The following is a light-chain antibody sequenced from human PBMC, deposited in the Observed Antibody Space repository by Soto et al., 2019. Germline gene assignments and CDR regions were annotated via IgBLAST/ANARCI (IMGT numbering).Light chain of an antibody. J-gene: IGKJ1*01. V-gene: IGKV1-5*03. CDR3: QQYNGYSWA. CDR2: KVS. Sequence: DIQMTQSPSTLSASVGDRVTITCRASQSLNDWLAWFQQKPGQAPNLLIYKVSNLESGVPSRFSGSGSGTEFTLTISSLQPDDFATYYCQQYNGYSWAFGQVTKVEIK. CDR1: QSLNDW.